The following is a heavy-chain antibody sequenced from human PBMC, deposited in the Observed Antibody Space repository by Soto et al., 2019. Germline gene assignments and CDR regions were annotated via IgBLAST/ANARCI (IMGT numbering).Heavy chain of an antibody. CDR2: ISSSSSTI. Sequence: EVQLVESGGGLVQPGGSLRLSCAASGFTFSSYSMNWVRQAPGKGLEWVSYISSSSSTIYYAVSVKGRFTISRDNAKNSLYLQINILRAEDTAVYYCARYCSGGSCYSQIDYWGQGTLVTVSS. D-gene: IGHD2-15*01. J-gene: IGHJ4*02. V-gene: IGHV3-48*01. CDR1: GFTFSSYS. CDR3: ARYCSGGSCYSQIDY.